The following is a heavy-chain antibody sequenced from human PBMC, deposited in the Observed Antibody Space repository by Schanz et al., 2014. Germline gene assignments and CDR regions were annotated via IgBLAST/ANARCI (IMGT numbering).Heavy chain of an antibody. CDR3: VSSGSYSSYAF. Sequence: EVHLVESGGGLVQPGGSLRLSCAASGFTFSSYWMHWVRQVPGKGLVWVSRIKSDGSSTSYADSVKGRFTISRDNAKNTLYLQMNSLRAEDTAVYHCVSSGSYSSYAFWGQGTLVTVSS. CDR1: GFTFSSYW. D-gene: IGHD3-10*01. V-gene: IGHV3-74*02. CDR2: IKSDGSST. J-gene: IGHJ4*02.